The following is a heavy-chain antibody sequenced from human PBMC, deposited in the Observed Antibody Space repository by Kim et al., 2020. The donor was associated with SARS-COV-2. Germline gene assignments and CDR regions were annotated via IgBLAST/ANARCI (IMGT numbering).Heavy chain of an antibody. D-gene: IGHD4-17*01. V-gene: IGHV3-30-3*01. J-gene: IGHJ5*02. Sequence: GGSLRLSCAASGFTFSSYAMHWVRQAPGKGLEWVAVISYDGSNKYYADSVKGRFTISRDNSKNTLYLQMNSLRAEDTAVYYCARGGGDYGDNWFDPWGQGTLVTVSS. CDR3: ARGGGDYGDNWFDP. CDR1: GFTFSSYA. CDR2: ISYDGSNK.